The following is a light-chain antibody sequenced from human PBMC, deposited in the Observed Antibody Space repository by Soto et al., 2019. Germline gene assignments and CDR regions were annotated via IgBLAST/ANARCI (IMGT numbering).Light chain of an antibody. J-gene: IGKJ4*02. Sequence: DIQMTQSPSSLSASVGDRVTITCRASQSISSYLNWYQQKPGKAPKLLIYAASSLQSGVPSRFSGSGSGTDVTLTISSLQPEDFATYYGQQSYSTPPTVGGGTKVEIK. CDR1: QSISSY. CDR3: QQSYSTPPT. CDR2: AAS. V-gene: IGKV1-39*01.